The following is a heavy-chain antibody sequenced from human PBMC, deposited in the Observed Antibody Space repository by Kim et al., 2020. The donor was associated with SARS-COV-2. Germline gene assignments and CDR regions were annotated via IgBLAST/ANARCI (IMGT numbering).Heavy chain of an antibody. J-gene: IGHJ4*02. D-gene: IGHD2-21*02. Sequence: NQNPSPKSRVTSSVDKSKNQFSQKLSSGTAADTAGYYCARSVVVTATFDYWGQGTLVTVSS. CDR3: ARSVVVTATFDY. V-gene: IGHV4-4*02.